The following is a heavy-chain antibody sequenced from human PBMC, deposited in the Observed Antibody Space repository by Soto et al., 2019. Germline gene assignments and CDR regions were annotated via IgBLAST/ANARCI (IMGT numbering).Heavy chain of an antibody. V-gene: IGHV1-18*01. J-gene: IGHJ5*02. CDR3: ARDTYYSYNWFDP. CDR1: GYTFTSYG. D-gene: IGHD3-10*01. CDR2: ISAYNGNT. Sequence: ASVKVSCKASGYTFTSYGISWVRQAPGQGLEWMGWISAYNGNTNYAQKLQGRVSMTTVTSTSTAYMELSSLISYDTAVYYCARDTYYSYNWFDPWGQGTLVTVSS.